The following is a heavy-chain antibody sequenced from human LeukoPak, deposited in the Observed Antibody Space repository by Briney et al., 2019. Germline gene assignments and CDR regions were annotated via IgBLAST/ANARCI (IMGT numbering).Heavy chain of an antibody. CDR3: AREGIDYGDYPFDY. J-gene: IGHJ4*02. V-gene: IGHV1-2*02. CDR1: GYTFTCYY. D-gene: IGHD4-17*01. Sequence: GASVKVSCKASGYTFTCYYMHWVRQAPGQGLEWMGWINPNSGGTNYAQKFQGRVTMTRDTSICTAYMELSRLRSDDTAVYYCAREGIDYGDYPFDYWGQGTLVTVSS. CDR2: INPNSGGT.